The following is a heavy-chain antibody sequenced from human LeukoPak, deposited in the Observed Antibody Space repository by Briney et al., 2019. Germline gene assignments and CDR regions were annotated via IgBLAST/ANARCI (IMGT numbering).Heavy chain of an antibody. D-gene: IGHD2-15*01. Sequence: PGGSLRLSCAASGFTFSSYAMHWVRQAPGKVLEWVANIKQDGNEKYYVDSVKGRFTISRDNAKNSLYLQMNSVRAEDTGVYYCAGIGGTKREGGYFDCWGQGTLVTVSS. CDR1: GFTFSSYA. V-gene: IGHV3-7*03. CDR3: AGIGGTKREGGYFDC. CDR2: IKQDGNEK. J-gene: IGHJ4*02.